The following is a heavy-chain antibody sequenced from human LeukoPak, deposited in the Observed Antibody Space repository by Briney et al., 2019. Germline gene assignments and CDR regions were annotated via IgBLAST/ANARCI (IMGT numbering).Heavy chain of an antibody. CDR1: GASVSSNRAA. CDR3: ARGMNWFDP. J-gene: IGHJ5*02. CDR2: TYYRSKWYH. V-gene: IGHV6-1*01. Sequence: SQTLSLTCAISGASVSSNRAAWNWIRQSPSRGLEWLGRTYYRSKWYHHYAVSVESRITINPDTSKNEFSLHLNSVTPEDTAVYYCARGMNWFDPWAQGTLVTVSS.